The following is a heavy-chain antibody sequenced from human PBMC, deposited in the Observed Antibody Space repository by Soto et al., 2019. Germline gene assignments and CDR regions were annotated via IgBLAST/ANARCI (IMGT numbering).Heavy chain of an antibody. D-gene: IGHD5-12*01. CDR2: ISSYNGDT. V-gene: IGHV1-18*01. J-gene: IGHJ6*02. CDR1: GYTFTRSG. CDR3: AREGVAPYYCYGMDV. Sequence: QVQLAQSGAEVKKPGASVKVSCKASGYTFTRSGISWVRQAPGQGPEWMGWISSYNGDTNYAQTFQGRVTMTTDTSTSTAYMELRSLRSDDTAVYYCAREGVAPYYCYGMDVWGQGTPVTVSS.